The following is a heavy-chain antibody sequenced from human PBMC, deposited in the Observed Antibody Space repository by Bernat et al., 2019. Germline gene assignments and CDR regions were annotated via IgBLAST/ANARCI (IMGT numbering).Heavy chain of an antibody. V-gene: IGHV4-31*03. Sequence: QEQLQESGPGLVKPSQTLSLTCTVSGGSISSGDFYWSWVRQHPGKGLEWIGYIYSSGSTYYNPSLRSRVTISVDTSKNQFSLKLSSVTAADTAVYYCARGTTSVTAFDIWGQGTMVTVSS. CDR3: ARGTTSVTAFDI. CDR2: IYSSGST. D-gene: IGHD1-1*01. J-gene: IGHJ3*02. CDR1: GGSISSGDFY.